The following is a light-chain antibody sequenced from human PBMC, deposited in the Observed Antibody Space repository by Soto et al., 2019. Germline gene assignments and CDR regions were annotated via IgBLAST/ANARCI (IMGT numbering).Light chain of an antibody. J-gene: IGLJ2*01. V-gene: IGLV6-57*04. CDR1: SGSIASNY. Sequence: NFMLTQPHSVSESPGKTVTISCTRSSGSIASNYVQWYQQRPGSAPTTVIYEDNQRPSGVPDRFSGSIDSSSNSASLTISGLKTEDEADYYRQSYDSSIPVVFGGGTKLTVL. CDR3: QSYDSSIPVV. CDR2: EDN.